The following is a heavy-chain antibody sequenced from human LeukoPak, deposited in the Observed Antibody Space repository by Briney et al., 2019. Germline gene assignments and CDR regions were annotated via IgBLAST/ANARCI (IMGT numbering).Heavy chain of an antibody. J-gene: IGHJ4*02. CDR3: ARVGSGILYYFDY. CDR2: MNPNSGNA. V-gene: IGHV1-8*03. CDR1: GYTFTTYY. D-gene: IGHD1-26*01. Sequence: ASLMVSSSASGYTFTTYYINWVRQATGQGLEWMVWMNPNSGNAGYAQKFQGRLTITRNTSIITAYMQLSSLRSEDTTVFYCARVGSGILYYFDYWGQGTLVTVSS.